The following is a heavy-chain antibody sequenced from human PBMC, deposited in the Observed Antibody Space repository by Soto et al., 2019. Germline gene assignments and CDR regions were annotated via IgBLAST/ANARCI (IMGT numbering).Heavy chain of an antibody. J-gene: IGHJ4*03. Sequence: GSLRLSCAASGFTFSSYAMSWVRQAPGKGLEWVSAISGSGGSTYYADSVRGRFIVSGDTSNNTFLLHMNNLRVDDTAIYYCAREYVDRGLDHWGQGTQVTVSS. CDR3: AREYVDRGLDH. D-gene: IGHD3-10*02. V-gene: IGHV3-23*01. CDR2: ISGSGGST. CDR1: GFTFSSYA.